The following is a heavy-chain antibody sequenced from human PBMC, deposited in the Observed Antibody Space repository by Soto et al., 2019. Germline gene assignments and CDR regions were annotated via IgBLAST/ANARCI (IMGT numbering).Heavy chain of an antibody. V-gene: IGHV4-4*07. J-gene: IGHJ3*02. D-gene: IGHD2-2*01. CDR1: GGALSNYN. CDR3: ARQRSYQLSGDDTLDI. Sequence: QVQLQESGPGLVRPSETLSLTCTVSGGALSNYNWNWVRQSAGKGLEWLGRIYSNGKAYYNPSLKSRVTMSLDTLKTQVALRLRPVTAVDTAKYYCARQRSYQLSGDDTLDIWGLVTMVTVSP. CDR2: IYSNGKA.